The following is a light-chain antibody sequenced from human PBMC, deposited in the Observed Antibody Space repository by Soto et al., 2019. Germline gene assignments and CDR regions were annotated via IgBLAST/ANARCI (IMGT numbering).Light chain of an antibody. V-gene: IGLV2-8*01. CDR2: EVN. Sequence: QSAVTQPPSASGSPGQSVAISCTGTSSNIGTYNFVSWYQQHPGKAPKLIIYEVNKRPSGVPDRFSGSKSGNTASLTVSGLQAEDEADYYCSAFGGNNVFGTGTKLPVL. J-gene: IGLJ1*01. CDR1: SSNIGTYNF. CDR3: SAFGGNNV.